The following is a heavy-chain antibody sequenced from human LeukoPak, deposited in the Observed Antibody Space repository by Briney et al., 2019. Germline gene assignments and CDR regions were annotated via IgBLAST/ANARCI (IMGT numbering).Heavy chain of an antibody. V-gene: IGHV4-39*01. Sequence: SSETLSLTCTVSGGSISSGSYYWGWIRQPPGKGLEWIASMYYSGTTFYSPSLKRRVTISVDTSKNQLSLKLGSVTAADTAVYYCARHPPRDGSAFDYWGQGTLVTVSS. J-gene: IGHJ4*02. CDR1: GGSISSGSYY. CDR2: MYYSGTT. CDR3: ARHPPRDGSAFDY.